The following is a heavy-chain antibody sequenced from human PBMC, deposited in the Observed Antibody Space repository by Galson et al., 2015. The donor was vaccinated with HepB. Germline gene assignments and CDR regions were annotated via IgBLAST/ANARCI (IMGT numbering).Heavy chain of an antibody. CDR3: ARATYYYDSSGYLGGAFDI. D-gene: IGHD3-22*01. J-gene: IGHJ3*02. CDR2: IGTAGDT. Sequence: SLRLSCAASGFTFSSYDMHWVRQATGKGLEWVSAIGTAGDTYYPGSVKGRFTISRENAKNSLYLQMNSLRAGDTAVYYCARATYYYDSSGYLGGAFDIWGQGTMVT. V-gene: IGHV3-13*04. CDR1: GFTFSSYD.